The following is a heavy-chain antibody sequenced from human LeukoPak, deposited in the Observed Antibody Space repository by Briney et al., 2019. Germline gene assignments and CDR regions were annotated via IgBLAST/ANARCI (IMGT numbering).Heavy chain of an antibody. V-gene: IGHV4-59*01. D-gene: IGHD2-8*02. CDR1: GGCITSYY. Sequence: SETLSLTCSVSGGCITSYYWSWIRQPPGKGLEWIGYFHYTGGTNYNLYLKSRVTISVDTSKNQVSLKMTSVTAADTAVYYCATNRPVGGAYWGSFDIWGQGTLVTVSS. J-gene: IGHJ3*02. CDR2: FHYTGGT. CDR3: ATNRPVGGAYWGSFDI.